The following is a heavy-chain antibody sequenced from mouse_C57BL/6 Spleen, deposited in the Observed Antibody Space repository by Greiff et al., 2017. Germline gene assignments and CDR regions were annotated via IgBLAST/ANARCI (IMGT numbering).Heavy chain of an antibody. V-gene: IGHV7-3*01. Sequence: EVKVVESGGGLVQPGGSLSLSCAASGFTFTDYYMSWVRQPPGKALEWLGFIRNKANGYTTEYSASVKGRFTISRDNSQSILYLQMNALRAEDSATYYCARHGSSPNYFDYWGQGTTLTVSS. J-gene: IGHJ2*01. CDR3: ARHGSSPNYFDY. D-gene: IGHD1-1*01. CDR1: GFTFTDYY. CDR2: IRNKANGYTT.